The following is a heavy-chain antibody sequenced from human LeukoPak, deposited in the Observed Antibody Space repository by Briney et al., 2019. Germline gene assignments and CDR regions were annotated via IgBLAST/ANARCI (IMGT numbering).Heavy chain of an antibody. V-gene: IGHV5-51*01. J-gene: IGHJ5*02. CDR3: ARRGRNAPFDP. CDR2: IYPGDSET. D-gene: IGHD1-26*01. Sequence: GESLKISCKGFGYSFTSYWIGWVRQMPRIGLEWMGIIYPGDSETRYGPSFQGQVTISADKSISTAYLQWSSLKASDTAMYYCARRGRNAPFDPWGQGTLVTVSS. CDR1: GYSFTSYW.